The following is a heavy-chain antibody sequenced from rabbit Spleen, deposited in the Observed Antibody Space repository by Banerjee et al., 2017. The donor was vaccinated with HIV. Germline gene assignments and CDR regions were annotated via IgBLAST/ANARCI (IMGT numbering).Heavy chain of an antibody. Sequence: QSLEESGGGLVKPGASLTLTCKASGFSFNSGYDMCWVRQAPGKGLEWIACIDAGNSGSTYSATWAKGRFALSKTSSTAVTLQMTSLTAADTATYFCARDSYGGVGGDGYALSLWGPGTLVTVS. CDR2: IDAGNSGST. V-gene: IGHV1S40*01. CDR1: GFSFNSGYD. D-gene: IGHD6-1*01. J-gene: IGHJ4*01. CDR3: ARDSYGGVGGDGYALSL.